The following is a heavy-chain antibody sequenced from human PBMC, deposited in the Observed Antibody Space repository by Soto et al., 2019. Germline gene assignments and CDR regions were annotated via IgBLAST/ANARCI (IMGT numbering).Heavy chain of an antibody. D-gene: IGHD4-17*01. CDR1: GFTFSSYG. CDR2: ISYDGSNK. J-gene: IGHJ4*02. CDR3: AKDGDYGDYVYYFDY. V-gene: IGHV3-30*18. Sequence: WALRLSCAASGFTFSSYGMHWVRQGTGKGLEWVAVISYDGSNKYYADSVKGRFTISRDNSKNTLYLQMNSLSAEDTAVYYCAKDGDYGDYVYYFDYWRQGTLVTVSS.